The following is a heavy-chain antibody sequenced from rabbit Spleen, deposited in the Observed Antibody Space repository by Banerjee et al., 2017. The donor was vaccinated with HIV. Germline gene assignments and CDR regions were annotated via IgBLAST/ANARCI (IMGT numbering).Heavy chain of an antibody. CDR1: GFSFSSSYY. CDR3: ARDTGSSFSSYGMDL. D-gene: IGHD8-1*01. CDR2: IYAASGGST. V-gene: IGHV1S45*01. Sequence: QEQLVESGGGLVKPEGSLKLSCTASGFSFSSSYYMCWVRQAPGKGLECIACIYAASGGSTYYANWAKGRFTISKTSSTTVTLQMTSLTAADTATYFCARDTGSSFSSYGMDLWGQGTLVTVS. J-gene: IGHJ6*01.